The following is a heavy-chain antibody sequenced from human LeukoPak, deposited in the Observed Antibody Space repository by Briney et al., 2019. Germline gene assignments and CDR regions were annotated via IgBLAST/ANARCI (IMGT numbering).Heavy chain of an antibody. CDR1: GGSISSGGYC. Sequence: SETLSLTCTVSGGSISSGGYCWSWIRQHPGKGLEWIGYIYYSGSTYYNPSLKSRVTISVDTSKNQFSLKLSSVTAADTAVYYCARAPGYCSSTSCYYYYYGMDVWGQGTTVTVSS. J-gene: IGHJ6*02. CDR2: IYYSGST. D-gene: IGHD2-2*01. CDR3: ARAPGYCSSTSCYYYYYGMDV. V-gene: IGHV4-31*03.